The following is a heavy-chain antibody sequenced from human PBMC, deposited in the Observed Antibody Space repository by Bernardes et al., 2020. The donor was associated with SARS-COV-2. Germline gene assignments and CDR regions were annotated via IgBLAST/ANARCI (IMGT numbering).Heavy chain of an antibody. D-gene: IGHD5-18*01. CDR2: IYYSGGT. CDR3: ARVDGGIQLWFRMDV. V-gene: IGHV4-59*01. J-gene: IGHJ6*02. Sequence: ETLSLTCIVSDGSIGSFYWSWIRRSPGQGLEWIGNIYYSGGTTYSPSFNGRVTMSVDRTKNQFSLKMYSVTAADTAVYYCARVDGGIQLWFRMDVWGQGTTVTVSS. CDR1: DGSIGSFY.